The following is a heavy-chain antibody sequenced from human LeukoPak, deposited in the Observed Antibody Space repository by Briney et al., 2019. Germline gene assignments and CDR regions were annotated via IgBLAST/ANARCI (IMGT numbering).Heavy chain of an antibody. Sequence: SETLSLTCTVSGGSISSGGYYWSWIRQPPGKGLEWIGYIYHSGSTYYNPSLKSRVTISVDRSKNQFSLKLSSVTAADTAVYYCARVRQWLVLDYWGQGTLVTVSS. V-gene: IGHV4-30-2*01. D-gene: IGHD6-19*01. CDR2: IYHSGST. CDR3: ARVRQWLVLDY. J-gene: IGHJ4*02. CDR1: GGSISSGGYY.